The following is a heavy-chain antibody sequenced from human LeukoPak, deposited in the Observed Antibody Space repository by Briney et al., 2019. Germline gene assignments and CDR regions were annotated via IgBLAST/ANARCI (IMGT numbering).Heavy chain of an antibody. Sequence: GESLKISCKGSGYSFTSYWIGWVRQMPGKGLEWMGIIYPGDSDTRYSPSFQGQVTISADKSISTAYLQWSSLKASDTAMYYRARLLPPDYDFWSGYSWFDPWGQGTLVTVSS. CDR2: IYPGDSDT. J-gene: IGHJ5*02. CDR1: GYSFTSYW. CDR3: ARLLPPDYDFWSGYSWFDP. V-gene: IGHV5-51*01. D-gene: IGHD3-3*01.